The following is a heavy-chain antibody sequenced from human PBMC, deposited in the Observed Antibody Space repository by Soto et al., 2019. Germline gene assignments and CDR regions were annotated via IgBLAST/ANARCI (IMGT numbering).Heavy chain of an antibody. V-gene: IGHV3-23*01. CDR1: GFSISSSA. D-gene: IGHD3-3*01. Sequence: EVQLLESGGGLVQPGGSLRLSCTVSGFSISSSAFSWVRQTPGKGLEWVSASSGGGGPTHYADSVKGRFTISRDNSKNTLYLQINSLRVEDTAVYYCAKNDWSVYPRRGFWGRGTLVSVSS. CDR3: AKNDWSVYPRRGF. J-gene: IGHJ1*01. CDR2: SSGGGGPT.